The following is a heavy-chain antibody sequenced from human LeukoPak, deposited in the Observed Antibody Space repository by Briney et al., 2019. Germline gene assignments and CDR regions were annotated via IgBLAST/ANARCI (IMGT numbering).Heavy chain of an antibody. J-gene: IGHJ6*03. Sequence: SETLSLTCAVYGGSFSGYYWSWIRQPPGKGLEWIGEINHSGSTNYNPSLKSRVTISLDTSKNQFSLKLSSVTAADTAVYYCARHYDILTGYYSYYYYYMDVWGKGTTVTISS. CDR2: INHSGST. CDR1: GGSFSGYY. D-gene: IGHD3-9*01. CDR3: ARHYDILTGYYSYYYYYMDV. V-gene: IGHV4-34*01.